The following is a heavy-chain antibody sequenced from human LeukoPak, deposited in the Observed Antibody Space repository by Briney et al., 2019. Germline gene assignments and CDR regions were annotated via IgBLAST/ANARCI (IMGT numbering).Heavy chain of an antibody. CDR3: ARGIVVVT. D-gene: IGHD3-22*01. J-gene: IGHJ4*02. CDR2: ISYDGSNK. Sequence: GGSLRLSCAASGFTFSSYAMHWVRQAPGKGLEWVAVISYDGSNKYYADSVKGRFTISRDNSKNTLYLQMNSLRAEDTAVYYCARGIVVVTWGQGTLVTVSS. CDR1: GFTFSSYA. V-gene: IGHV3-30*04.